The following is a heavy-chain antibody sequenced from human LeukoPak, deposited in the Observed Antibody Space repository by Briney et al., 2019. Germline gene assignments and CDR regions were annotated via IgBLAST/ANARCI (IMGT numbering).Heavy chain of an antibody. J-gene: IGHJ4*02. CDR2: ISSSSSTI. CDR1: GFTFSSYS. CDR3: ARDPYCGGDCPPPFDY. D-gene: IGHD2-21*01. Sequence: GGSLRLSCAASGFTFSSYSMNWVRQAPGKGLEWVSYISSSSSTIYYADSVKGRFTISRDNAKNSLYLQMNSLRAEDTAVYYCARDPYCGGDCPPPFDYWGQGTLVTVSS. V-gene: IGHV3-48*01.